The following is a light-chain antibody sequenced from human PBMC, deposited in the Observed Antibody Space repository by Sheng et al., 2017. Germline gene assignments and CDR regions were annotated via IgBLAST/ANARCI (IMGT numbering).Light chain of an antibody. CDR3: QQYNNWPLT. CDR2: GAS. J-gene: IGKJ4*01. Sequence: EIVLTQSPGTLSLSPGEGATLSCRASQSITSTYLAWYQQRPGQAPRLLIYGASTRATGIPARFSGSGSGTEFTLTISSLQSEDFAVYYCQQYNNWPLTFGGGTKVEIK. CDR1: QSITSTY. V-gene: IGKV3-15*01.